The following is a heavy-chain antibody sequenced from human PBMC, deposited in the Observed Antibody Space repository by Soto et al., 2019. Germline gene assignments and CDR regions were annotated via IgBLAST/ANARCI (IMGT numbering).Heavy chain of an antibody. CDR3: AKDSGVTTETHYYYYYGMDV. J-gene: IGHJ6*02. CDR1: GFPFSSYC. Sequence: SKRLSCAASGFPFSSYCMHWVSKAPGKGLEWVAVISYDGSNKYYADSVKGRFTISRDNSKNTLYLQMNSLRAEDTAVYYCAKDSGVTTETHYYYYYGMDVWGQGTTVTVSS. CDR2: ISYDGSNK. D-gene: IGHD4-17*01. V-gene: IGHV3-30*18.